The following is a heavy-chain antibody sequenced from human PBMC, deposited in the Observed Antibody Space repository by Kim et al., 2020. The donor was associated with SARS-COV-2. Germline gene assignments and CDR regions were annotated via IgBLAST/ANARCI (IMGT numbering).Heavy chain of an antibody. V-gene: IGHV4-34*01. Sequence: SETLSLTCAVYGGSFSGYYWSWIRQPPGKGLEWIGEINHSGSTNYNPSLKSRVTISVDTSKNQFSLKLSSVTAADTAVYYCARSAARNFDYWGQGTLVTV. CDR2: INHSGST. CDR1: GGSFSGYY. J-gene: IGHJ4*02. CDR3: ARSAARNFDY. D-gene: IGHD6-6*01.